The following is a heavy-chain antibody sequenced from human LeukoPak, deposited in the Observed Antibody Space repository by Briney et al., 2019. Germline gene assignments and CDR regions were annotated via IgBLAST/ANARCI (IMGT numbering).Heavy chain of an antibody. V-gene: IGHV4-39*01. J-gene: IGHJ4*02. CDR1: GGSISSSSYY. CDR3: ARQRSSGWYAGY. CDR2: IYYSGST. D-gene: IGHD6-19*01. Sequence: SETLSLTCTVSGGSISSSSYYWGWIRQPPGKGLEWIGSIYYSGSTYYNPSLKSRVTISVDTSKNQFSLKLSSVTAADTAVYYCARQRSSGWYAGYWGQGTLVTVSS.